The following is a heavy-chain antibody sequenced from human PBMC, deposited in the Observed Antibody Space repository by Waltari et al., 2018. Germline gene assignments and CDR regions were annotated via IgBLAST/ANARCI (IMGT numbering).Heavy chain of an antibody. CDR3: ARGGHDYGGDSLDY. V-gene: IGHV3-30-3*01. D-gene: IGHD4-17*01. CDR2: LSYDGNNK. Sequence: QVQLVDSGGGVVQPGRSLRLSCAASGFTSRSHVMTWVRQAPGKGLEWVALLSYDGNNKYYADSVKGRFTISRDNSQNTLYLQMNSLTPEDTAVYCCARGGHDYGGDSLDYWGQGTLVTVSS. CDR1: GFTSRSHV. J-gene: IGHJ4*02.